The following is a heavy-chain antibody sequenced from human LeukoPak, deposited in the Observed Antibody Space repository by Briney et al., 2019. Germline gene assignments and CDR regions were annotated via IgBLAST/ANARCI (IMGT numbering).Heavy chain of an antibody. V-gene: IGHV4-30-2*01. CDR3: ARTRYYDSSGYLNWFDP. CDR2: IYHSGST. J-gene: IGHJ5*02. D-gene: IGHD3-22*01. Sequence: SETLSLICAVSGGSISSGGYSWSWIRQPPGKGLEWIGYIYHSGSTYYNPSLKSRVTISVDRSKNQFSLKLSSVTAADTAVYYCARTRYYDSSGYLNWFDPWGQGTLVTVSS. CDR1: GGSISSGGYS.